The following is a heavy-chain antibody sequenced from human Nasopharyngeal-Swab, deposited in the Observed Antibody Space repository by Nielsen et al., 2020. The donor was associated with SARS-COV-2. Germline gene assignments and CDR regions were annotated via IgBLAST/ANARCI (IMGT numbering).Heavy chain of an antibody. CDR2: INSDGSST. V-gene: IGHV3-74*01. D-gene: IGHD2/OR15-2a*01. CDR3: ARYGRTTVDY. Sequence: GESLKISCAASGFTFSSYWMHWVRQAPGKGLVWVSRINSDGSSTSYADSVKGRFTISRDNAKNTLYLQMNSLRAEDTAVYYCARYGRTTVDYWGQETLVTVSS. J-gene: IGHJ4*02. CDR1: GFTFSSYW.